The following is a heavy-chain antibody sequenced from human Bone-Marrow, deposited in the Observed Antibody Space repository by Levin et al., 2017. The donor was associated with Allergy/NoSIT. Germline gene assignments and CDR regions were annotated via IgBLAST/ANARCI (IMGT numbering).Heavy chain of an antibody. CDR2: IYYPGNT. J-gene: IGHJ4*02. D-gene: IGHD3-10*01. Sequence: SQTLSLTCTVSGESVRSSGFYWPWIRQYPGQGLEWIGHIYYPGNTSYNPSLKSRVSISEDRSKNQFSLKLDSVTAADTAVYYCARESVYYGSGSWIDCWGQGTLVTVSS. CDR3: ARESVYYGSGSWIDC. CDR1: GESVRSSGFY. V-gene: IGHV4-31*02.